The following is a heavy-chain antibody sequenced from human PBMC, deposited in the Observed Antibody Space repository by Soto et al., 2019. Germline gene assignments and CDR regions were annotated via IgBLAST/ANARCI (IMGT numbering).Heavy chain of an antibody. J-gene: IGHJ6*02. CDR3: AKDGFHFWDRGYSYGAPGGAYGMDV. V-gene: IGHV3-21*01. Sequence: GGSLRLSCAASGFTFSNYNMNWVRQAPGKGLEWVSSISSSSSYIYYADSVKGRFTISRDNSKDTLYLQMNSLRAEDTAVYYCAKDGFHFWDRGYSYGAPGGAYGMDVWGQGTTVTVSS. CDR1: GFTFSNYN. D-gene: IGHD5-18*01. CDR2: ISSSSSYI.